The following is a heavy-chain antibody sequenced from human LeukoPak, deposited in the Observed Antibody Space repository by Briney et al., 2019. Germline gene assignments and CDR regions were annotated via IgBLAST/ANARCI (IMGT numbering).Heavy chain of an antibody. Sequence: SETLSLTGTVSGDSISCGDYYWRWTRQPAGKGLELIGRISSSGSTNYNQCLKTRVTILLERSKNKCSLNLSSVTAAATAVYYCASDRGYTYGSGSYYIDYWGQGTLVTVSS. D-gene: IGHD3-10*01. J-gene: IGHJ4*02. V-gene: IGHV4-61*02. CDR2: ISSSGST. CDR1: GDSISCGDYY. CDR3: ASDRGYTYGSGSYYIDY.